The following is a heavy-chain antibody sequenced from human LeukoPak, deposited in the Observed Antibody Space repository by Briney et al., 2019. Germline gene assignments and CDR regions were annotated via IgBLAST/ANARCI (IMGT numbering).Heavy chain of an antibody. V-gene: IGHV4-34*01. D-gene: IGHD3-10*01. Sequence: SETLSLTCAVYGGSFSGYYWSWIRQPPGKGLEWIGEINHSGSTNYNPSLKSRVTISVDTSKNQFSLKLSSVTAAGTAVYYCARFTLYYYGSGSLNAYYFDYWGQGTLVTVSS. CDR3: ARFTLYYYGSGSLNAYYFDY. J-gene: IGHJ4*02. CDR1: GGSFSGYY. CDR2: INHSGST.